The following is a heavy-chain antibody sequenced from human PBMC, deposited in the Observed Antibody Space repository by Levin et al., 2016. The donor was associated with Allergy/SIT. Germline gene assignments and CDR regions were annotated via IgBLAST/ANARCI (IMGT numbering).Heavy chain of an antibody. Sequence: ASVKVSCKASGYTFTSYGISWVRQAPGQGLEWMGWISAYNGNTNYAQKLQGRVTMTTDTSTSTAYMELRSLRSDDTAVYYCARERLSGVGIAVAGNLAAPPHSGFDPWGQGTLVTVSS. D-gene: IGHD6-19*01. CDR1: GYTFTSYG. CDR3: ARERLSGVGIAVAGNLAAPPHSGFDP. CDR2: ISAYNGNT. J-gene: IGHJ5*02. V-gene: IGHV1-18*01.